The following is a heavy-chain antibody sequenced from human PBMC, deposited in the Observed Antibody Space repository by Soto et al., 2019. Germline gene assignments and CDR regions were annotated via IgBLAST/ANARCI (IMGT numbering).Heavy chain of an antibody. CDR2: INHSGST. Sequence: SETLSLTCAVYGGSFSGYYWSWIRQPPGKGLEWIGEINHSGSTNYNPSLKSRVTISVDTSKNQFSLKLSSVTAADTAVYYCARGRYCSGGTCYRGLDWFDPWGQGTLVTVSS. D-gene: IGHD2-15*01. V-gene: IGHV4-34*01. CDR3: ARGRYCSGGTCYRGLDWFDP. CDR1: GGSFSGYY. J-gene: IGHJ5*02.